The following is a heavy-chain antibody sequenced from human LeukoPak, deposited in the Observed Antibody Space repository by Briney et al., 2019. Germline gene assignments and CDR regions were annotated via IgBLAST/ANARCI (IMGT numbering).Heavy chain of an antibody. CDR1: GFTFTNYW. D-gene: IGHD4-23*01. J-gene: IGHJ4*02. Sequence: PGGSLRLSCVASGFTFTNYWMRWVRDAPGKGLGWVARMNSDASSTSYADSVKGRFSISRDNAKKTLYLQMNSLRAEDTAVYYCARGPAYGGPLRGQGTLVTVSP. CDR2: MNSDASST. CDR3: ARGPAYGGPL. V-gene: IGHV3-74*01.